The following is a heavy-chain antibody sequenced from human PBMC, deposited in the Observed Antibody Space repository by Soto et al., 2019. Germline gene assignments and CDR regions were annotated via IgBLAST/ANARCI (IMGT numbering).Heavy chain of an antibody. V-gene: IGHV3-30*18. J-gene: IGHJ4*02. Sequence: QVQLVESGGGVVQPGRSLRLSCAASGFTFSSYGMHWVRQAPGKGLEWVAVISYDGSNKYYADSVKGRFTITRDNSKNPLYLQMNSLRAEDTAVYYCAKDQGGRRSGRYYNLPGGDDYWGQGTLVTVSS. CDR3: AKDQGGRRSGRYYNLPGGDDY. CDR1: GFTFSSYG. CDR2: ISYDGSNK. D-gene: IGHD3-10*01.